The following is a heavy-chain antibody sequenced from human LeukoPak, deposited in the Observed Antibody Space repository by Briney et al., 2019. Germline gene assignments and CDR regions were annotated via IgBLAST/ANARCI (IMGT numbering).Heavy chain of an antibody. Sequence: PGGSLRLSCAASGFTFSSYSMNWVRQAPGKGLEWVSYISSSSSTIYYADSVKGRFTISRDKAKNSLYLQMNSLRAEDTAVYYCARDLKDSGYVSPIDYWGQGTLVTVSS. CDR3: ARDLKDSGYVSPIDY. D-gene: IGHD5-12*01. CDR2: ISSSSSTI. V-gene: IGHV3-48*01. J-gene: IGHJ4*02. CDR1: GFTFSSYS.